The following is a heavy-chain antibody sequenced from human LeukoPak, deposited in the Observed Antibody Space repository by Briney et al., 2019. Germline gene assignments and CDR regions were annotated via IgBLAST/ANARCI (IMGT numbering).Heavy chain of an antibody. CDR1: GFTFDDYA. V-gene: IGHV3-9*01. Sequence: PGGSLRLSCAASGFTFDDYAMHWVRQAPGKGLEWVSGISWNSGSIDYADSVKGRFTISRDNAKNSLYLQMNSLRAEDTALYYCAKGTKYYYDSSGYYYGDDAFDIWGQGTMVTVSS. CDR3: AKGTKYYYDSSGYYYGDDAFDI. D-gene: IGHD3-22*01. CDR2: ISWNSGSI. J-gene: IGHJ3*02.